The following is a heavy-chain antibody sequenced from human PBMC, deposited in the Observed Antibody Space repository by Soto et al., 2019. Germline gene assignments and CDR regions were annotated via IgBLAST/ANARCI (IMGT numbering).Heavy chain of an antibody. CDR1: GFTFSGYA. D-gene: IGHD2-2*01. V-gene: IGHV3-23*01. CDR3: AKTRSTTATDY. Sequence: EVQLLESGGGLGQPGGSLRLSCAASGFTFSGYAMSWVRQAPGKGLEWVSAISGSGASTYYADTVKGRFTISRVNSKNSRYLQMTTLSAEDTALYFWAKTRSTTATDYWGEGTLVPVSS. CDR2: ISGSGAST. J-gene: IGHJ4*02.